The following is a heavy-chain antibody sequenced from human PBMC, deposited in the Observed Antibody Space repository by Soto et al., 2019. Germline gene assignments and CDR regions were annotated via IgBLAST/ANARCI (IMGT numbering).Heavy chain of an antibody. J-gene: IGHJ3*01. D-gene: IGHD3-10*01. CDR1: GFTFDYYW. Sequence: EVPLVESGGGLVQPGESLRLSCAASGFTFDYYWMHWVRQAPGKGLVWVSRIHSDGTSTTYADSVKGRFTNSRDNAKNALSLQMNSLRAEETAVYYCARGDRGGFDLWGQGTVVTVSS. V-gene: IGHV3-74*01. CDR2: IHSDGTST. CDR3: ARGDRGGFDL.